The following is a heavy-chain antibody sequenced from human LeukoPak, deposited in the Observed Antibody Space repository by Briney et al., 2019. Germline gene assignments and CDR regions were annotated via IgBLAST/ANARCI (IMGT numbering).Heavy chain of an antibody. CDR2: IYYSGST. CDR3: ASTPETYYYDSSGSSGYYYYGMDV. V-gene: IGHV4-59*01. D-gene: IGHD3-22*01. J-gene: IGHJ6*02. Sequence: TSETLSRTCTVSGGSISSYYWSWIRQPPGKGLEWIGYIYYSGSTNYNPSLKSRVTISVDTSKNQFSLKLSSVTAADTAVYYCASTPETYYYDSSGSSGYYYYGMDVWGQGTTVTVSS. CDR1: GGSISSYY.